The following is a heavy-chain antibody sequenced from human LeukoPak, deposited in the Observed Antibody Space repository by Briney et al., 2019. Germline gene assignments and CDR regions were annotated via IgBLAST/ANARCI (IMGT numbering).Heavy chain of an antibody. CDR1: VFTFNNYC. D-gene: IGHD2-2*01. V-gene: IGHV3-30*18. Sequence: GGSLRLSCAASVFTFNNYCMHWVRQAPCKGLEWVAVISYDGRNIHYPDSVKGRFTISRDISTDTLWLQMDSLRTEDTAVYYCAKGPLRGTAAAIDYWGQGTLVTVSS. CDR3: AKGPLRGTAAAIDY. J-gene: IGHJ4*02. CDR2: ISYDGRNI.